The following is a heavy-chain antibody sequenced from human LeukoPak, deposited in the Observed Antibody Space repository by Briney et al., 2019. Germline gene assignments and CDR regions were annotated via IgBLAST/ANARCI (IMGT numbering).Heavy chain of an antibody. V-gene: IGHV1-8*01. CDR2: MNPNSGNT. CDR1: GYTLTSYD. CDR3: ARDYWQYEILTGGRGGFDP. Sequence: VASVKVSCKASGYTLTSYDINWVRQATGQGLEWMGWMNPNSGNTGYAQKFQGRVTMTRNTSISTAYMELSSLRSEDTAVYYCARDYWQYEILTGGRGGFDPWGQGTLVHVSS. D-gene: IGHD3-9*01. J-gene: IGHJ5*02.